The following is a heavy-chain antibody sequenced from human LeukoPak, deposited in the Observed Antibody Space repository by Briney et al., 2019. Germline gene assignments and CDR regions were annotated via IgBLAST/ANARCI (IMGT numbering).Heavy chain of an antibody. CDR3: ARADIAVAGTLDY. CDR2: IYYGGST. Sequence: TSETLSLTCTVSGGSISSYYWSWIRQPPGKGLEWIGYIYYGGSTNYNPSLKSRVTISVDTSKNQFSLKLSSVTAADTAVYYCARADIAVAGTLDYWGQGTLVTVSS. J-gene: IGHJ4*02. D-gene: IGHD6-19*01. CDR1: GGSISSYY. V-gene: IGHV4-59*01.